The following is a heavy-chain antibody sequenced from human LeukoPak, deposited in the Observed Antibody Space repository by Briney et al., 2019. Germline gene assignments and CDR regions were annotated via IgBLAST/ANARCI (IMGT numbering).Heavy chain of an antibody. CDR1: GFTFSSYA. CDR3: ARPTVVIEFHAFDI. V-gene: IGHV3-30-3*01. J-gene: IGHJ3*02. CDR2: ISYDGSNK. D-gene: IGHD4-23*01. Sequence: PGGSLRLSCAASGFTFSSYAMHWVRQAPGKGLEWVAVISYDGSNKYYADSVKGRFTISRDNSKNTLYLQMNSLRAEDTAVYYCARPTVVIEFHAFDIWGQGTMVTVSS.